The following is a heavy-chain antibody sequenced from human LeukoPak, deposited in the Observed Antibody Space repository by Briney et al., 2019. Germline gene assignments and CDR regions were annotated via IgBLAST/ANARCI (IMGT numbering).Heavy chain of an antibody. CDR3: ARRMSHLYNFEY. D-gene: IGHD5-24*01. CDR1: GGSISSSSYY. J-gene: IGHJ4*02. CDR2: VYSSGST. Sequence: SETLSLTCTVSGGSISSSSYYWNWIRQPPGKGLEWIGYVYSSGSTNYNPSLKSRVTISVDTSKNQFSLKLNSVTAADTAVYYCARRMSHLYNFEYWGQGALVTVSS. V-gene: IGHV4-61*05.